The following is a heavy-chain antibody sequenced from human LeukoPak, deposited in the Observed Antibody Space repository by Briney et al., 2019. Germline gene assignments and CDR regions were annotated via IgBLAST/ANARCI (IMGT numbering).Heavy chain of an antibody. CDR3: TRLTWFGELFYGMDV. D-gene: IGHD3-10*01. CDR2: IRSKANSYAT. V-gene: IGHV3-73*01. CDR1: GFTFSGSA. J-gene: IGHJ6*02. Sequence: GGSLRLSCAASGFTFSGSAMHWVRQASGKGLEWVGRIRSKANSYATAYAASVKGRFTISRDDSKNTAYLQMNSLKTEDTAVYYCTRLTWFGELFYGMDVWGQGTTVTVSS.